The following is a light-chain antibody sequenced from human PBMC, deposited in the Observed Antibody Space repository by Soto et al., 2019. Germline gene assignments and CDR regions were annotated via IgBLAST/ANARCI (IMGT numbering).Light chain of an antibody. CDR2: GAS. CDR1: QVIGSSY. J-gene: IGKJ2*01. Sequence: EIVMTQSPGTLSLYPGERATISCRASQVIGSSYSAWYNQKSGQAPRLLIYGASSRATGIPDRFSGSGSGTDFTLTISRLEPEDSGVYYCQQFRSSIPHTFGQGTKLEIK. V-gene: IGKV3-20*01. CDR3: QQFRSSIPHT.